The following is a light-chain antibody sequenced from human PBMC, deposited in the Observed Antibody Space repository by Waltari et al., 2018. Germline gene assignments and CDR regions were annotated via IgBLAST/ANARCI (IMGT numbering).Light chain of an antibody. V-gene: IGKV2-40*01. CDR1: QSLLDSEDGNTY. Sequence: DIVMTQTPLSPPVTLGEPASISCRSSQSLLDSEDGNTYLEWYLQKPGQSPQLLIYEVSNRASEGPDRFSGSGSDADFTLKIRRGEAEDVGVYYGMQALEFPLTFGGGTKVEIK. J-gene: IGKJ4*01. CDR3: MQALEFPLT. CDR2: EVS.